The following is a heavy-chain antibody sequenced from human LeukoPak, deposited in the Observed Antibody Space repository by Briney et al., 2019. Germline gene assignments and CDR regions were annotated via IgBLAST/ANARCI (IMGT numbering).Heavy chain of an antibody. Sequence: GGSLRLSCAASGFTFETYWMHWVRQAPGKGLEWVSCINGYGSITNYADSVKGRFTISRDDAKNTLYLQMNSLRVEDTAVYYCARDDPTVTTGPPVGSWGQGTLVTVSS. D-gene: IGHD4-17*01. V-gene: IGHV3-74*01. CDR3: ARDDPTVTTGPPVGS. CDR1: GFTFETYW. J-gene: IGHJ4*02. CDR2: INGYGSIT.